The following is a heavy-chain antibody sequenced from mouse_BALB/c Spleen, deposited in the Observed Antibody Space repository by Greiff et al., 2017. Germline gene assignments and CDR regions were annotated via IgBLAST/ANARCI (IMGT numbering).Heavy chain of an antibody. D-gene: IGHD2-4*01. CDR2: IDPENGDT. CDR3: NFPMSTPYYFDY. CDR1: GFNIKDYY. V-gene: IGHV14-4*02. Sequence: VQLQQSGAELVRSGASVKLSCTASGFNIKDYYMHWVKQRPEQGLEWIGWIDPENGDTEYAPKFQGKATMTADTSSNTAYLQLSSLTSEDTAVYYCNFPMSTPYYFDYWGQGTTLTVSS. J-gene: IGHJ2*01.